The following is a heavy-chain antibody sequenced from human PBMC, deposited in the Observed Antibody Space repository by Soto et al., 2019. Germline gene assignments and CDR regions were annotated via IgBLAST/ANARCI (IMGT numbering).Heavy chain of an antibody. V-gene: IGHV1-18*01. J-gene: IGHJ4*02. CDR2: NSAYNGNT. CDR1: GYTLTSCG. CDR3: ASWYGDLYFDY. Sequence: GXSVKISYTSSGYTLTSCGISVLRHAPGQGLEWMGWNSAYNGNTNYAQKLQGRVTMTTDTSTSTAYMELRSLRSDDTAVYYCASWYGDLYFDYWCQGTLVTVSS. D-gene: IGHD4-17*01.